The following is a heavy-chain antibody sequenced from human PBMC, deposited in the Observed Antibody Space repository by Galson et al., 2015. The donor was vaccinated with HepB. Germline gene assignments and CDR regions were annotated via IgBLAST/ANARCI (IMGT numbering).Heavy chain of an antibody. CDR3: ARDRIDALASTKWLHPLGGDAFDI. Sequence: SVKVSCKASGYTFTSYGISWVRQAPGQGLEWMGWISAYNGNTNYAQKLQGRVTMTTDTSTSTAYMELRSLRSDDTAVYYCARDRIDALASTKWLHPLGGDAFDIWGQGTMVTVSS. V-gene: IGHV1-18*04. J-gene: IGHJ3*02. CDR2: ISAYNGNT. D-gene: IGHD3-22*01. CDR1: GYTFTSYG.